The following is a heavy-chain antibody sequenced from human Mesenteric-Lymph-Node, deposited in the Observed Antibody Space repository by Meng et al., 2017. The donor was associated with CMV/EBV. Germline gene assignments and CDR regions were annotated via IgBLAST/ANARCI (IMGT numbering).Heavy chain of an antibody. D-gene: IGHD6-13*01. J-gene: IGHJ4*02. CDR1: GYTFTGYY. Sequence: CKASGYTFTGYYMHWVRQAPGQGLEWMGRINPNSGGTNYAQKFQGRVTMTRDTSISTAYMELSRLRSDDTAAYYCARGVIAAAGIDYWGQGSLVTVSS. CDR2: INPNSGGT. CDR3: ARGVIAAAGIDY. V-gene: IGHV1-2*06.